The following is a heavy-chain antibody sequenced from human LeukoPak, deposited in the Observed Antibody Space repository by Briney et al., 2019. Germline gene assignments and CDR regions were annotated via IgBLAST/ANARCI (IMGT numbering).Heavy chain of an antibody. J-gene: IGHJ4*02. CDR2: IRYDGSNK. D-gene: IGHD3-22*01. CDR1: GFSFSDHA. CDR3: AKVGHDSTDIPNFYYFDY. V-gene: IGHV3-30*02. Sequence: PGGSLRLSCGASGFSFSDHAMHWVRPAPGKGLEWVAFIRYDGSNKYYADSVKGRLTISRDNSKNTLYLQMNSLRAEDTAVYYCAKVGHDSTDIPNFYYFDYWGQGTLVTVSS.